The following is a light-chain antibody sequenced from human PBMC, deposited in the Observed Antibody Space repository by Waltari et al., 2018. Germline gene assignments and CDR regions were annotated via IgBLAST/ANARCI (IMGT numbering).Light chain of an antibody. CDR1: QSVSNN. CDR3: QQYSNWPPWT. V-gene: IGKV3-15*01. Sequence: EVVMTQSPVTLSVSPGERATLSCRASQSVSNNLAWYQHKPGQAPRLVMYDAATRASGLPARFSVTGSGREFTLTINSLQSEDVAIYYCQQYSNWPPWTFGQGTTVEIK. J-gene: IGKJ1*01. CDR2: DAA.